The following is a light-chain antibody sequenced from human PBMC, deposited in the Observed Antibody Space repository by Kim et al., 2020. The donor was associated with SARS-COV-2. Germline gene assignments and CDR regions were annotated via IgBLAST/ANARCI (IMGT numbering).Light chain of an antibody. Sequence: ASVGDRVTLTCRASQGIRTDLSWYQLKPGKAPKRLICAASSLESGVSSRFSGSGYGTEFTLAISSLQPEDFATYYCLQHNDYPLTFGGETKVDIK. CDR2: AAS. V-gene: IGKV1-17*01. CDR1: QGIRTD. CDR3: LQHNDYPLT. J-gene: IGKJ4*01.